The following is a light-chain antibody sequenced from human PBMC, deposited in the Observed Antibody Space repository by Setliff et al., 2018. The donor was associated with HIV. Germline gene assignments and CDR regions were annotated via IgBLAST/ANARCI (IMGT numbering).Light chain of an antibody. Sequence: LTQPASVSGSPGQSITISCTGSSSDIGDYNYVSWYQQFPGKVPKLIIYEVTRRPSGVSHRFSGSKSGNTASLTISGLQAEDEADYYCTSYSSSNTPLIFASGTKGTVL. CDR3: TSYSSSNTPLI. CDR1: SSDIGDYNY. J-gene: IGLJ1*01. CDR2: EVT. V-gene: IGLV2-14*01.